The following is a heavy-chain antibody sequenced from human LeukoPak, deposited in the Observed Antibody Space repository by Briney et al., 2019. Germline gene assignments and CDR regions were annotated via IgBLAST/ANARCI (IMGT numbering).Heavy chain of an antibody. D-gene: IGHD2-2*01. CDR3: AKDPGYCSSTSCYLRNYHYGMDV. J-gene: IGHJ6*02. CDR2: ISYDGSNK. V-gene: IGHV3-30*18. CDR1: GFTFSSYG. Sequence: GGSLRLSCAASGFTFSSYGMHWVRQAPGKGLEWVAVISYDGSNKYYADSVKGRFTISRDNSKNTLYLQMNSLRAEDTAVYYCAKDPGYCSSTSCYLRNYHYGMDVWGQGTTVTVSS.